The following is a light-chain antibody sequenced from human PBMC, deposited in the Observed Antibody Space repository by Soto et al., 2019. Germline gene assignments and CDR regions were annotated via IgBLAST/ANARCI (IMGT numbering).Light chain of an antibody. CDR2: GAS. J-gene: IGKJ5*01. Sequence: EIVLTQSPGTLSLSPGERATLSCRASQSVSSSYLAWYQKKPGQAPRLLIYGASSRATGIPDRFSGSGSGTDFTLTISRLEPEDFAVYYCQQYGSSLTWTFGQGTRLEIK. V-gene: IGKV3-20*01. CDR3: QQYGSSLTWT. CDR1: QSVSSSY.